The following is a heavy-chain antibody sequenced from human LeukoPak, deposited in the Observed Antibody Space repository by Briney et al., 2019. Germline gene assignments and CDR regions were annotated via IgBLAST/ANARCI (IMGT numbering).Heavy chain of an antibody. CDR2: ISYDGSNK. V-gene: IGHV3-30-3*01. J-gene: IGHJ4*02. Sequence: GGSLRLSCAASGFTFSSFAMHWVRQAPGKGLEWVAVISYDGSNKYYAGSVKGRFTISRDNSKSTLYLQLNSLRTEDTAVYYCARDSGWLQFNFYFDYWGQGTLVTVSS. CDR3: ARDSGWLQFNFYFDY. CDR1: GFTFSSFA. D-gene: IGHD5-24*01.